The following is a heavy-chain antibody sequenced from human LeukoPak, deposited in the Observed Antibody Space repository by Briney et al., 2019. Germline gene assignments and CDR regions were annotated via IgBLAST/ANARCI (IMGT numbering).Heavy chain of an antibody. V-gene: IGHV3-23*01. CDR3: ARVNHVLRYFDWLLSDHGAFDI. CDR1: GFTFSSYG. J-gene: IGHJ3*02. D-gene: IGHD3-9*01. Sequence: PGGSLRLSCAASGFTFSSYGMSWVRQAPGKGLEWVSAISGSGGSTYYADSVKGRFTISRDNAKNSLYLQMNSLRAEDTAVYYCARVNHVLRYFDWLLSDHGAFDIWGQGTMVTVSS. CDR2: ISGSGGST.